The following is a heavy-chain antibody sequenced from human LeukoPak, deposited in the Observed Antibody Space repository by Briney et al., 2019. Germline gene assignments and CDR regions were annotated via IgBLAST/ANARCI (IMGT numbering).Heavy chain of an antibody. CDR1: GFTFNNYW. Sequence: PGGSLRLSCAASGFTFNNYWMSWVRQAPGKGLEWLANIKRDGTDKYYVGSVEGRFTISRDNAKNSLFLQMSSLRAEDTAIYYCTRALYNTGWHPDYFDSWGQGTLVTVSS. CDR3: TRALYNTGWHPDYFDS. J-gene: IGHJ4*02. V-gene: IGHV3-7*01. D-gene: IGHD1-14*01. CDR2: IKRDGTDK.